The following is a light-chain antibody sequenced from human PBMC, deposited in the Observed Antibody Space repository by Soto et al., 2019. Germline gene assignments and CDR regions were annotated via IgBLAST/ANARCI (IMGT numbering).Light chain of an antibody. Sequence: AIPMTQSPSSLAASVGDSVTITCRASHDIRTDLAWYQQKPGKAPRLLIYAASSLHSGVPSRFGGSGSGTDFTLTISSLQPEDFATYYCLQAFIYPRTFGQGTKVEI. J-gene: IGKJ1*01. V-gene: IGKV1-6*02. CDR3: LQAFIYPRT. CDR1: HDIRTD. CDR2: AAS.